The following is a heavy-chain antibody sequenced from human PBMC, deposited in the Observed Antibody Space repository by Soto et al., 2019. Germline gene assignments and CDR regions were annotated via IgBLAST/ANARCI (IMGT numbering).Heavy chain of an antibody. CDR3: ARVLSSYCGGDCYSDWFDP. D-gene: IGHD2-21*02. J-gene: IGHJ5*02. V-gene: IGHV4-30-4*01. Sequence: QVQLQESGPGLVKPSQTLSLTCTVSGGSISSGDYYWSWIRQPPGKGLEWMGYIYYSGSTYYNPSLKSRVTISVDTSKNQFSLKLSSVTAADTAVYYCARVLSSYCGGDCYSDWFDPWGQGTLVTVSS. CDR1: GGSISSGDYY. CDR2: IYYSGST.